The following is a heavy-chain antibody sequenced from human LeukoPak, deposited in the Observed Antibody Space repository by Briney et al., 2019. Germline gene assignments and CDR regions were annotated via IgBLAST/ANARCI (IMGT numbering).Heavy chain of an antibody. J-gene: IGHJ4*02. Sequence: GASVKVSCKASGYTFTSYGISWVRQAPGQGLEWMGWISAHNGNTNYAQTLQGRVTLTTDTSTSTTYMGLRDVRSDDTGRYYLSREGLRFLEWLSTPTDYWGQGTLVTVSS. CDR1: GYTFTSYG. D-gene: IGHD3-3*01. V-gene: IGHV1-18*01. CDR3: SREGLRFLEWLSTPTDY. CDR2: ISAHNGNT.